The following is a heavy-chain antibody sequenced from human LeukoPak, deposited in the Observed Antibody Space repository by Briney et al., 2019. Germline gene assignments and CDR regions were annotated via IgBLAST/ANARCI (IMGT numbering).Heavy chain of an antibody. CDR1: GYNFTNYW. CDR2: IYPDDSDT. Sequence: GESLKISCKGSGYNFTNYWIGWVRQMPGKGLEWMGIIYPDDSDTTYSPSFQGQVTISADKSISTAYLQWSSLKASDTAMYYCARLVVPAAMASYYYMDVWGKGTTVTISS. J-gene: IGHJ6*03. D-gene: IGHD2-2*01. V-gene: IGHV5-51*01. CDR3: ARLVVPAAMASYYYMDV.